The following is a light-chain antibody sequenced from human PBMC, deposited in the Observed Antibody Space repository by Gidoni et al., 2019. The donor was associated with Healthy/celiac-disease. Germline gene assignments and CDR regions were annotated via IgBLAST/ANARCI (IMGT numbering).Light chain of an antibody. V-gene: IGKV1-39*01. J-gene: IGKJ2*01. CDR2: AAS. Sequence: DNQMIQSPSSLSASVGDRVTITCRASQSISSYLNWYQQKPGKAPKLLIYAASSLQSGVPSRFSGSGSGTDFTLTISSLQPEDFATYYCQQSYSTPRTFGQGTKLEIK. CDR3: QQSYSTPRT. CDR1: QSISSY.